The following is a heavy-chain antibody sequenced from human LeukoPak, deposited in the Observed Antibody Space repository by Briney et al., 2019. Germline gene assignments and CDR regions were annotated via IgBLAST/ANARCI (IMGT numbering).Heavy chain of an antibody. Sequence: KAGGSLRLSCAAAGFAFSNAWMRWVRQAPGQGREWGGRIISKTEGGTTDYAAPVKGRVTISRDDSKNTLYLQINSLKTEDTAVYYCTTDGAIIDYILTGYLNWGQGTLVTVSS. CDR1: GFAFSNAW. D-gene: IGHD3-9*01. CDR3: TTDGAIIDYILTGYLN. V-gene: IGHV3-15*01. J-gene: IGHJ4*02. CDR2: IISKTEGGTT.